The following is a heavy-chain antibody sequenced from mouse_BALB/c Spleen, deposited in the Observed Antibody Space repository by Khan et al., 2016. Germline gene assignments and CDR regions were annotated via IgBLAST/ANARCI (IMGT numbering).Heavy chain of an antibody. CDR1: GYSFTGYF. D-gene: IGHD1-1*01. CDR2: INPYNGDT. V-gene: IGHV1-20*02. Sequence: VQLQQPGPELVKPGASVKISCKASGYSFTGYFMNWVMQSHGKSLEWIGRINPYNGDTFYNQKFKGKATLTVDKSSTTAHMELRSLASEDSAVYYCARCYYYGSSSFDYWGQGTTLTVSS. CDR3: ARCYYYGSSSFDY. J-gene: IGHJ2*01.